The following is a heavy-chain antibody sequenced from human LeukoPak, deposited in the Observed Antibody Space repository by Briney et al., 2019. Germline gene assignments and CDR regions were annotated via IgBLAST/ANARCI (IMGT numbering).Heavy chain of an antibody. D-gene: IGHD2-2*02. Sequence: GGSLRLSCAASGFTFSSYSMNWVRQAPGKGLEWVSSISSSSSYIYYADSVKGRFTISRDNAKNSLYLQMNSLRAEDTAVYYCCSTSCYTQRGNCGWGQGTLVTVSS. CDR2: ISSSSSYI. J-gene: IGHJ4*02. CDR1: GFTFSSYS. CDR3: CSTSCYTQRGNCG. V-gene: IGHV3-21*01.